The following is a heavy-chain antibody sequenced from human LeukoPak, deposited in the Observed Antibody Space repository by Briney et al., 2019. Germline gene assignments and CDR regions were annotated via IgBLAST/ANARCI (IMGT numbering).Heavy chain of an antibody. CDR3: AKDDMGGGDY. J-gene: IGHJ4*02. Sequence: GGSLRLSCAASGFTFSSYEMNWVRQAPGKGLEWVSYISSSGSTIYYADSVKGRFTISRDNSKNTLYLQMNSLRAEDTAVYYCAKDDMGGGDYWGQGTLVTVSS. CDR1: GFTFSSYE. D-gene: IGHD2-15*01. CDR2: ISSSGSTI. V-gene: IGHV3-48*03.